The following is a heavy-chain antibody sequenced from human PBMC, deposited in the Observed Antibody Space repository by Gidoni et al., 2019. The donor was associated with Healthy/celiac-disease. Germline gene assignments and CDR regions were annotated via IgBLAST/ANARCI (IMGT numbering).Heavy chain of an antibody. J-gene: IGHJ4*02. CDR1: GGSISSSSYY. V-gene: IGHV4-39*01. Sequence: QLQLQESGPVLVKPSATLSLTCTVPGGSISSSSYYWGWIRQPPGKGLEWIGSIYSSGSTYYNPSLKSRVTISVDTSKNQFSLKLSSVTAADTAVYYCARGHRYSSSRDFDYWGQGTLVTVSS. D-gene: IGHD6-13*01. CDR3: ARGHRYSSSRDFDY. CDR2: IYSSGST.